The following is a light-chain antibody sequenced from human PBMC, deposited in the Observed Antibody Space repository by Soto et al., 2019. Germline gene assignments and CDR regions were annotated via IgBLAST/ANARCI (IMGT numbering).Light chain of an antibody. CDR1: SSDVGGYNL. Sequence: QSALTQPASVSGSPGQSITISCTGTSSDVGGYNLVSWYHQHPGKAPKLLISEVSKRPSGVSDRFSGSKSGNTASLTISGLQAEDEADYYCCSYAGPTTFVVFGGGTKLTVL. CDR2: EVS. V-gene: IGLV2-23*02. J-gene: IGLJ2*01. CDR3: CSYAGPTTFVV.